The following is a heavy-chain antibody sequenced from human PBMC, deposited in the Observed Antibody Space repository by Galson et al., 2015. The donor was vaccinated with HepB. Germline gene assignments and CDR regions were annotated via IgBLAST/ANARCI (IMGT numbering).Heavy chain of an antibody. CDR3: AKSPYSYGGYGPSDY. J-gene: IGHJ4*02. CDR1: GFTFSSYA. V-gene: IGHV3-23*01. CDR2: ISDSGGRP. Sequence: SLRLSCATSGFTFSSYAMNWVRQAPGKGLEWVSAISDSGGRPYYADSVRGRFTISRDNSKNTLYLQMDSLRAEDTAVYYCAKSPYSYGGYGPSDYWGQGTLVTVSS. D-gene: IGHD5-12*01.